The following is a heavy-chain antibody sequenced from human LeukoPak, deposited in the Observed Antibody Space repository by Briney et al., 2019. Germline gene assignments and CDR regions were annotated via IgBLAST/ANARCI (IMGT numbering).Heavy chain of an antibody. D-gene: IGHD3-10*01. CDR3: ARGLLWFGELSPFGY. J-gene: IGHJ4*02. CDR1: GYTFTGYY. V-gene: IGHV1-3*01. Sequence: ASVKVSCKASGYTFTGYYMHWVRQAPGQRLEWMGWINAGNGNTKYSQKFQGRVTITRDTSASTVYMDLSSLRSEDTAIYYCARGLLWFGELSPFGYWGQGTLVTVSS. CDR2: INAGNGNT.